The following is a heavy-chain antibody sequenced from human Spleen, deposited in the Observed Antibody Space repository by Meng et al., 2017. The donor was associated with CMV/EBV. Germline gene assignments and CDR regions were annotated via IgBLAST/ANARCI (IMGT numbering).Heavy chain of an antibody. Sequence: SETLSLTCTVSGGSISSSSYYWGWIRQPPGKGLEWIGNIYYSGSTYFNPSLKSRVTISVDTSKNQFSLKLSSVTAADTAVYYCARVLYDPTPTNYYYYYYGMDVWGQGTTVTVSS. CDR1: GGSISSSSYY. D-gene: IGHD2/OR15-2a*01. V-gene: IGHV4-39*07. CDR3: ARVLYDPTPTNYYYYYYGMDV. J-gene: IGHJ6*02. CDR2: IYYSGST.